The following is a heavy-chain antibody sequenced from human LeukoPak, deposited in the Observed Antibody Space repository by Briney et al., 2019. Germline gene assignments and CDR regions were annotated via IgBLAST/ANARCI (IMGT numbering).Heavy chain of an antibody. CDR3: AKDPDSYYYMDV. CDR2: IRYDGSIE. CDR1: GFTFSSYG. J-gene: IGHJ6*03. V-gene: IGHV3-30*02. Sequence: GGSLRLSCAASGFTFSSYGMHWVRQAPGKGLEWVAFIRYDGSIEYYADSVKGRFTISRDNSKTTLFLQMNSLRAEDTAVYYCAKDPDSYYYMDVWGKGTTVTSSS.